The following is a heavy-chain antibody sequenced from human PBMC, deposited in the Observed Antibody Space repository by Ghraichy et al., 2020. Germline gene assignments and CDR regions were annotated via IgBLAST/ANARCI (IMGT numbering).Heavy chain of an antibody. Sequence: SETLSLTCIVSGGSISGYNNYWGWVRQPPGKGLEWIGAIYYRGNTYYTPSLQGRVTISVDTSRNQFFLNLTAVTAADTADYFCARRPRMSPVTTKDWGQGTLVTVSS. CDR1: GGSISGYNNY. CDR3: ARRPRMSPVTTKD. J-gene: IGHJ4*02. CDR2: IYYRGNT. V-gene: IGHV4-39*01. D-gene: IGHD4-17*01.